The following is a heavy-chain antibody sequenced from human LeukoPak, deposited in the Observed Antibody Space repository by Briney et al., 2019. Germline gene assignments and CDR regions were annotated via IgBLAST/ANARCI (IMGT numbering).Heavy chain of an antibody. D-gene: IGHD6-19*01. Sequence: SETLSLTCAVYGGSFSGYYWSWIRQPPGKGLEWIGEINHSGSTNYNPSLKSRVTISVDTSKNQFSLKLSSVTAADTAVYYCAREQWLVPNNWFDPWGQGTLVTVSS. J-gene: IGHJ5*02. CDR3: AREQWLVPNNWFDP. V-gene: IGHV4-34*01. CDR2: INHSGST. CDR1: GGSFSGYY.